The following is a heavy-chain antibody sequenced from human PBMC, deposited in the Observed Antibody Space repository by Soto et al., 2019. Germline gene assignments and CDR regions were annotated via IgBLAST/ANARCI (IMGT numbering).Heavy chain of an antibody. V-gene: IGHV4-30-4*01. CDR3: ASYYCSGGSCYFGVFDY. CDR1: GGSISSGDYY. Sequence: QVQLQESGPGLVKPSQTLSLTCTVSGGSISSGDYYWSWIRQPPGKGLEWIGYIYYSGSTYYNPSLKSRVTISVDTSKNQFSLKLSSVTAADTAVYYCASYYCSGGSCYFGVFDYWGQGTLVTVSS. J-gene: IGHJ4*02. CDR2: IYYSGST. D-gene: IGHD2-15*01.